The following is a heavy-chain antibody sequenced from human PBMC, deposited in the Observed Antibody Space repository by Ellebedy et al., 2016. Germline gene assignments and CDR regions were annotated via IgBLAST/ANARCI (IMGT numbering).Heavy chain of an antibody. J-gene: IGHJ4*02. D-gene: IGHD3-22*01. CDR2: NNPSGAA. Sequence: ASVKVSXKASGDTFSSYTISWARQAPGQGLEWMGINNPSGAARYAQKFQGRVTMTRDTPTSTVYLELSSLTSEDTAVYFCAGGPVWLKTEYWGQGTLVTVSS. CDR1: GDTFSSYT. CDR3: AGGPVWLKTEY. V-gene: IGHV1-46*01.